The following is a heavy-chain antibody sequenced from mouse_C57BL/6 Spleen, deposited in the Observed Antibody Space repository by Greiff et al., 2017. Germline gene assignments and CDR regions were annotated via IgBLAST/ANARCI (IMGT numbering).Heavy chain of an antibody. CDR3: ARGGGLPWFAY. Sequence: QVQLQQSGAELVRPGTSVKVSCKASGYAFTNYLIEWVKQRPGQGLEWIGVINPGSGGTNYNEKFKGKATLTADKSSSTAYMQLSSLTSEDSAVYFCARGGGLPWFAYWGQGTLVTVSA. V-gene: IGHV1-54*01. D-gene: IGHD2-4*01. J-gene: IGHJ3*01. CDR2: INPGSGGT. CDR1: GYAFTNYL.